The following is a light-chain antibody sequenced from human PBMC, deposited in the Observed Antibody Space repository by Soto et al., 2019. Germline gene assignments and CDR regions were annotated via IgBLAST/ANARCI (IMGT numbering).Light chain of an antibody. V-gene: IGLV2-14*01. CDR1: SRDVGGYDY. CDR2: EVR. J-gene: IGLJ3*02. CDR3: SAYTARSTLV. Sequence: QSALTQPASVSGSLGQSITISCSGTSRDVGGYDYVSWYQQHPDKAPKLMIYEVRNRPSGISSRFSGSRSGNTASLTISGLQSEDEGDYYCSAYTARSTLVFGGGTKLTVL.